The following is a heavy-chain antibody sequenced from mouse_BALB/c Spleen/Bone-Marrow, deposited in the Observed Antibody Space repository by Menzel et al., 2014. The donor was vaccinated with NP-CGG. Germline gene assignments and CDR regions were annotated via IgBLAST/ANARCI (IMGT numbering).Heavy chain of an antibody. V-gene: IGHV1-69*02. CDR1: GYTFTSYW. Sequence: QVQLKDSGAELVKPGAPVKLSCKASGYTFTSYWVNWVKQRPGRGLEWIGRIDPSDSETHYNQKFKDKATLTVDKSSSTAYIQLSSLTSEDSAVYYCARSHGYYPYWYFDVWGAGTTVTVSS. CDR2: IDPSDSET. CDR3: ARSHGYYPYWYFDV. D-gene: IGHD2-3*01. J-gene: IGHJ1*01.